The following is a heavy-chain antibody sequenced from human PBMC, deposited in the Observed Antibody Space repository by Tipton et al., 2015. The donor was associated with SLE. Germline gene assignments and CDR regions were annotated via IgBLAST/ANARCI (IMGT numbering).Heavy chain of an antibody. CDR1: GGSITTYY. V-gene: IGHV4-59*01. J-gene: IGHJ6*03. CDR2: AHSSGPT. D-gene: IGHD1-26*01. Sequence: GLVKPSETLSLTCSVSGGSITTYYWPWIRLSPGEGLQWIGYAHSSGPTKYNPSLQSRLTLTVDTAKSQVSLRLSSVTAADTAVYYCARGPSTGRNFYMDVWGIGTTVTVSS. CDR3: ARGPSTGRNFYMDV.